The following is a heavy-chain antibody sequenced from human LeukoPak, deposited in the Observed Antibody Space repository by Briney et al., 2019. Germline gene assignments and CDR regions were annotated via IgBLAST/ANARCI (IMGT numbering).Heavy chain of an antibody. J-gene: IGHJ5*02. D-gene: IGHD1-20*01. CDR2: IYYSGST. Sequence: KPSDTLSLTCAVSGYSISSSNWWGWIRQPPGKGLEWIGYIYYSGSTYYNPSLKSRVTMSVDTSKNQFSLELSSVTAVDTAVYYCARVITGTTNWFDPWGQGTLVTVSS. CDR3: ARVITGTTNWFDP. V-gene: IGHV4-28*03. CDR1: GYSISSSNW.